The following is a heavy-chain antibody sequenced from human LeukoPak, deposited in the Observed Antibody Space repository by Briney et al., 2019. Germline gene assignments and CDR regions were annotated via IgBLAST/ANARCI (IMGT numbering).Heavy chain of an antibody. J-gene: IGHJ3*02. CDR1: GGSISSYY. CDR2: IYYSGST. D-gene: IGHD6-19*01. CDR3: ARHKSVGAVAGIWGHDAFDI. V-gene: IGHV4-59*08. Sequence: KTSETLSLTCTVSGGSISSYYWSWIRQPPGKGLEWIGYIYYSGSTNYNPSLKSRVTISVDTSKNQFSLKLSSVTAADTAVYYCARHKSVGAVAGIWGHDAFDIWGQGTMVTVSS.